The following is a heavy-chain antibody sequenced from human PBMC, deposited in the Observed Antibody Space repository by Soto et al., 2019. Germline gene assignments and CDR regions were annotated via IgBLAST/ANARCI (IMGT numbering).Heavy chain of an antibody. CDR3: ARTYYDFWSGRGMDV. Sequence: SETLSLTCTVSGGSISSYYWSWIRQPPGKGLEWIGYIYYSGSTNYNPSLKSRVTISVDTSKNQFSLKLSSVTAADTAVYYCARTYYDFWSGRGMDVWGKGTTVTVSS. CDR2: IYYSGST. V-gene: IGHV4-59*08. J-gene: IGHJ6*03. D-gene: IGHD3-3*01. CDR1: GGSISSYY.